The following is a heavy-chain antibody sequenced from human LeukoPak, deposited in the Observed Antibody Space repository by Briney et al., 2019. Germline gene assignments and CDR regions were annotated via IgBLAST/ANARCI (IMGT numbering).Heavy chain of an antibody. V-gene: IGHV3-23*01. D-gene: IGHD3-3*01. Sequence: PGGSLRLSCAASGFTFSSYAMSWVRQAPGKGLEWVSAISGSGGSTYYADSVKGRFTISGDNSKNTLYLQMNSLRAEDTAVYYCAKNYDFWSGYFSFSVDYWGQGTLVTVSS. J-gene: IGHJ4*02. CDR1: GFTFSSYA. CDR2: ISGSGGST. CDR3: AKNYDFWSGYFSFSVDY.